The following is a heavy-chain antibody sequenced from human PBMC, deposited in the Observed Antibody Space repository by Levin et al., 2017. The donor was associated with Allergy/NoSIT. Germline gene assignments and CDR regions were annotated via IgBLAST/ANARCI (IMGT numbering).Heavy chain of an antibody. CDR3: ARKTDTKRYPGDF. CDR1: GFTVSNNY. Sequence: GGSLRLSCAASGFTVSNNYMTWVRQAPGKGLEWVSLIYSRGNTQYADSVKGRFTISRDNSKNTLYLQMNSLRAEDTAVYYCARKTDTKRYPGDFWGQGTLVTVSS. V-gene: IGHV3-66*01. CDR2: IYSRGNT. J-gene: IGHJ4*02. D-gene: IGHD3-9*01.